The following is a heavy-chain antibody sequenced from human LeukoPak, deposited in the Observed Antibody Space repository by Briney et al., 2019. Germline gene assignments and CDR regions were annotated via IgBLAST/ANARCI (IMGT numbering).Heavy chain of an antibody. CDR1: GFTFSSYA. J-gene: IGHJ4*02. CDR2: ISGSGGST. Sequence: GGSLRLSCAASGFTFSSYAMSWVRQAPGKGLEWVSAISGSGGSTYYADSVKGRLTISRDNSKNTLYPQMNSLRAEDTAVYYCAEGDIAAAGDYWGQGTLVTVSS. D-gene: IGHD6-13*01. CDR3: AEGDIAAAGDY. V-gene: IGHV3-23*01.